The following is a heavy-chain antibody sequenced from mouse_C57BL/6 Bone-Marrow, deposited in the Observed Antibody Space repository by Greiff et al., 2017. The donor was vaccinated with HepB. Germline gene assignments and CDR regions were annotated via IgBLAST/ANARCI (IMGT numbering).Heavy chain of an antibody. J-gene: IGHJ2*01. CDR3: ARSSYYGSSYDFDY. D-gene: IGHD1-1*01. CDR2: IYPGSGST. V-gene: IGHV1-55*01. CDR1: GYTFTSYW. Sequence: VQLQQPGAELVKPGASVKMSCKASGYTFTSYWITWVKQRPGQGLEWIGDIYPGSGSTNYNEKFKSKATLTVDTSSSAAYMQLSSLTSEDSAVYYCARSSYYGSSYDFDYWGQGTTLTVSS.